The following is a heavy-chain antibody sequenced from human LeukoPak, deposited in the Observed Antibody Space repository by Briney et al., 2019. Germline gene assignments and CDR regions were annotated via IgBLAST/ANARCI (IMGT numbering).Heavy chain of an antibody. CDR2: ISYDGSNK. Sequence: GGSLRLSCAASGWTFSSYGMHRVRQAPGKGLEWVAVISYDGSNKYYADSVKGRFTISRDNSKNTLYLQMNSLRAEDTAVYYCAKDQVISSGCIDYWGQGTLVTVSS. V-gene: IGHV3-30*18. J-gene: IGHJ4*02. CDR1: GWTFSSYG. D-gene: IGHD6-19*01. CDR3: AKDQVISSGCIDY.